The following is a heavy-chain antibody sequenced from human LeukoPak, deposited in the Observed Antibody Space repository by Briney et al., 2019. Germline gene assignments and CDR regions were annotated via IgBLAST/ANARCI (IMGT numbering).Heavy chain of an antibody. J-gene: IGHJ6*03. D-gene: IGHD2-2*02. Sequence: SETLSLTCTVSGGSISSYYWSWIRQPPGKGLEWIGYMYYNRSTNYNPSLKSRVTISVDTSKNQFSLKLSSVTAADTAVYYCARLYRHMDVWGKGTTVTISS. CDR2: MYYNRST. V-gene: IGHV4-59*08. CDR1: GGSISSYY. CDR3: ARLYRHMDV.